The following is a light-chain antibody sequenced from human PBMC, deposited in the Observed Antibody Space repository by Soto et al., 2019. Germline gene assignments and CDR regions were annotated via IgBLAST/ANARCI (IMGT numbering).Light chain of an antibody. J-gene: IGKJ3*01. CDR1: QSISSY. CDR3: QQSYSTPLA. Sequence: DIQMTQSPSSLSASVGDRVTITCRARQSISSYLNWYQQKPGKAPKLLIYAASSLQSGVPSRFSGSGSGTDFTLTISSLQPEDFATYYCQQSYSTPLAFGPGTKVDIK. CDR2: AAS. V-gene: IGKV1-39*01.